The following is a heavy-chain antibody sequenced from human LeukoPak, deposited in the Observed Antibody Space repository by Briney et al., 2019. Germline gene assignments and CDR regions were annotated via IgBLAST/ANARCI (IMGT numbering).Heavy chain of an antibody. CDR3: ARKSRYYYDSSGRRPVGYYYYYMDV. Sequence: SETLSLTCTVSGGSISTSNYYWGWVRQPPGKGLEWIGNISYSGSTYYSPSLKSRVTISVDTSKNQFSLKLSSVTAADTAVYYCARKSRYYYDSSGRRPVGYYYYYMDVWGKGTTVTISS. V-gene: IGHV4-39*07. J-gene: IGHJ6*03. CDR1: GGSISTSNYY. CDR2: ISYSGST. D-gene: IGHD3-22*01.